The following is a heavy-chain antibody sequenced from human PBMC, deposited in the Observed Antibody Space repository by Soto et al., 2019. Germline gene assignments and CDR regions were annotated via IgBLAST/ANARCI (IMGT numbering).Heavy chain of an antibody. CDR1: GGSISSSSYY. D-gene: IGHD6-19*01. J-gene: IGHJ4*02. Sequence: SETLSLTCTVSGGSISSSSYYWGWIRQPPGKGLEWIGSIYYSGSTYYNPSLKSRVTISVDTSKNQFSLKLSSVTAADTAVYYCARLVGIAVADYWGQGTLVTVSS. CDR3: ARLVGIAVADY. V-gene: IGHV4-39*01. CDR2: IYYSGST.